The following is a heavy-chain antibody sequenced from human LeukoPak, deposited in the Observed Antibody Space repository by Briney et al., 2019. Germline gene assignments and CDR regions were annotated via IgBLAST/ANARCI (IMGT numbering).Heavy chain of an antibody. V-gene: IGHV3-74*01. CDR3: AKDHYWSIDY. CDR2: IKGDGIST. CDR1: GFDFSSNW. D-gene: IGHD3-3*01. Sequence: GGSLRLSCAASGFDFSSNWMHWVRHAPGQGLVWVSRIKGDGISTNYADSVKGRFTISRDIAKNTLYLQMNSLRAEDTGVYYCAKDHYWSIDYWGRGTLVTVS. J-gene: IGHJ4*02.